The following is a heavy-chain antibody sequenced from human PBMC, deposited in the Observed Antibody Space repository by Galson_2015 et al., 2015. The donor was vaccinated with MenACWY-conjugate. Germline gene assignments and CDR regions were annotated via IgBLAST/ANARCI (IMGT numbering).Heavy chain of an antibody. J-gene: IGHJ5*02. CDR3: ATTPLRFLEWLPRLFDP. Sequence: SVKVSCKVSGYTLTELSMHWVRQAPGKGLEWMGGFDPEDGETIYAQKFQGRVTMTEDTSTDTAYMELSSLRSEDTAVYYCATTPLRFLEWLPRLFDPWGQGTLVTASS. V-gene: IGHV1-24*01. CDR2: FDPEDGET. CDR1: GYTLTELS. D-gene: IGHD3-3*01.